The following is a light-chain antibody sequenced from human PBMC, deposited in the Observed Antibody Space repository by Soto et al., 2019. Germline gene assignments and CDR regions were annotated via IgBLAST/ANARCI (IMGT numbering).Light chain of an antibody. V-gene: IGKV1-5*03. CDR1: QSISSW. J-gene: IGKJ1*01. CDR3: QHYNSYPWT. CDR2: KTS. Sequence: DIQMTQSPSTLSASVGDRVTITCRASQSISSWLAWYQQKPGKAPKLLIFKTSSLKSGVPSRFGGSGSGTEFTLTISSLQPDDFATYYCQHYNSYPWTFGRGTKVEI.